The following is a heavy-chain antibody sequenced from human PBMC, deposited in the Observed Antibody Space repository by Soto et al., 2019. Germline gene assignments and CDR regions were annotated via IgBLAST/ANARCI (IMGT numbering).Heavy chain of an antibody. CDR1: GYDFSTYY. CDR2: IHPRDSDT. J-gene: IGHJ3*01. Sequence: GESLKISCKGSGYDFSTYYIGWARQMPGKGLECLGLIHPRDSDTRYSPSFPGQVTISVDQSIIPAYFQWSSLKVLEPATSSCLKAGRYSRYCCASDVRGKGQKITVSS. V-gene: IGHV5-51*01. D-gene: IGHD6-13*01. CDR3: LKAGRYSRYCCASDV.